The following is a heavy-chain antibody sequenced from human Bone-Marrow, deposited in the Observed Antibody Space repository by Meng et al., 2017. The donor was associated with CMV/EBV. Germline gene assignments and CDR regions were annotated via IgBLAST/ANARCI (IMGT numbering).Heavy chain of an antibody. J-gene: IGHJ4*02. CDR2: IKQDGSEK. CDR1: GFTVSSNY. Sequence: LSLTCAASGFTVSSNYISWVRQAPGKGLEWVANIKQDGSEKYYVDSVKGRFTISRDNSKNTLYLQMNSLRAEDTAVYYCAKEGIQGSFDYWGQGTLVTVSS. D-gene: IGHD5-18*01. V-gene: IGHV3-7*01. CDR3: AKEGIQGSFDY.